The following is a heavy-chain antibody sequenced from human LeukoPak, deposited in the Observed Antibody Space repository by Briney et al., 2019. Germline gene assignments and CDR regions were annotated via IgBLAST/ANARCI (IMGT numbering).Heavy chain of an antibody. Sequence: PSETLSLTCTVAGYSISGYYWSWIRQPPGKGLEWIGYIYYSGSTYYNPSLKSRVTISVDTSKNQFSLKLSSVTAADTAVYYCARALRITMVRGVIKDAFDIWGQGTMVTVSS. CDR1: GYSISGYY. CDR2: IYYSGST. J-gene: IGHJ3*02. D-gene: IGHD3-10*01. V-gene: IGHV4-59*12. CDR3: ARALRITMVRGVIKDAFDI.